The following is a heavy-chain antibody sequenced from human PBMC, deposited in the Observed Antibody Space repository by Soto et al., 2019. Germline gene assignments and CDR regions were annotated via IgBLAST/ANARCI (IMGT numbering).Heavy chain of an antibody. CDR1: GFTVSSNY. D-gene: IGHD3-10*01. CDR3: ARDNYYGSGSYLAFDI. V-gene: IGHV3-53*04. CDR2: IYSGGST. J-gene: IGHJ3*02. Sequence: GSLRLSCAASGFTVSSNYMSWVRQAPGKGLEWVSVIYSGGSTYYADSVKGRFTISRHNSKNTLYLQMNSLRAEDTAVYYCARDNYYGSGSYLAFDIWGQGTMVTVSS.